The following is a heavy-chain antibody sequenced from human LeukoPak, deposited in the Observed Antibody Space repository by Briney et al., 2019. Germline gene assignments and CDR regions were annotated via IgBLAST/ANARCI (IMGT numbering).Heavy chain of an antibody. CDR1: GYNFSSYW. CDR3: AAGSYSYYFDY. J-gene: IGHJ4*02. Sequence: PGESLKISCKGSGYNFSSYWIAWVRQMPGKGLEWMGSIYPGDSATRYSPSFQGQVTISADKASTTAYLQWSSLKASDTAMYYCAAGSYSYYFDYWGQGTLVTVSS. CDR2: IYPGDSAT. D-gene: IGHD3-10*01. V-gene: IGHV5-51*01.